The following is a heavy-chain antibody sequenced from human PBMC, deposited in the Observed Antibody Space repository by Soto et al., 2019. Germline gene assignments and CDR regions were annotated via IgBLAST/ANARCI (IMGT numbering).Heavy chain of an antibody. D-gene: IGHD5-18*01. CDR1: GGSISNYC. CDR3: AKDHPHSYGVYYFDY. CDR2: IYSSGST. Sequence: SETLSLTCTVSGGSISNYCWSWIRQPPGKGLEWIGYIYSSGSTHYNPSLQSRVTISADTSKNQVSLKVNSVTAADTAMYYCAKDHPHSYGVYYFDYWGQGTPVTVSS. V-gene: IGHV4-59*01. J-gene: IGHJ4*02.